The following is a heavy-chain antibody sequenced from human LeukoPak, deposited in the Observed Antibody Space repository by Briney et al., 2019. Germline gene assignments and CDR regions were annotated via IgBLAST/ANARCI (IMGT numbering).Heavy chain of an antibody. Sequence: PGGSLRLSCAASGFTFSSYWMHWVRQAPGKGLEWVSAISGSGGSTYYADSVKGRFTISRDNSKNTLYLQMNSLRAEDTAVYYCAKGPAHLFLEWLLSQYFQHWGQGTLVTVSS. J-gene: IGHJ1*01. CDR3: AKGPAHLFLEWLLSQYFQH. D-gene: IGHD3-3*01. CDR2: ISGSGGST. CDR1: GFTFSSYW. V-gene: IGHV3-23*01.